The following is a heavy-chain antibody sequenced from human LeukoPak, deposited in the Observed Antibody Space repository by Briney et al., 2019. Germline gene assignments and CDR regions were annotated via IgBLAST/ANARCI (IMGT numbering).Heavy chain of an antibody. CDR2: IYYSGST. D-gene: IGHD3-10*01. Sequence: TSETLSLTCTVSGYSISSGYYWGWIRQPPGKGLEWIGYIYYSGSTNYNPSLKSRVTISVDTSKNQFSLKLSSVTAADTAVYYCARWPTYYYGSGSFGVAFDIWGQGTMVTVSS. J-gene: IGHJ3*02. V-gene: IGHV4-61*01. CDR1: GYSISSGYY. CDR3: ARWPTYYYGSGSFGVAFDI.